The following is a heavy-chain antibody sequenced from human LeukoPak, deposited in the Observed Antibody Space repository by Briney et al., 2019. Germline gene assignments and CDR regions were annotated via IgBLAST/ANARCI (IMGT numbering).Heavy chain of an antibody. J-gene: IGHJ4*02. CDR1: GFTFSNAW. CDR2: IKSKTDGGTA. D-gene: IGHD3-10*01. CDR3: TTDGTTMIRGAIISLGY. Sequence: GGSLRLSCAASGFTFSNAWMSWVRQAPGKGLEWVGRIKSKTDGGTADYAAPVKGRFTISRDDSKSTLYLQMNSLKTDDTAVYYCTTDGTTMIRGAIISLGYWGQGTLVTVSS. V-gene: IGHV3-15*01.